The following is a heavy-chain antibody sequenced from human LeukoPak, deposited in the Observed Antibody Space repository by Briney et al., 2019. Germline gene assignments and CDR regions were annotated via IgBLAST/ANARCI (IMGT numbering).Heavy chain of an antibody. CDR1: GFTVSSKY. J-gene: IGHJ3*02. V-gene: IGHV3-66*01. Sequence: GGSLRLSCAASGFTVSSKYMSWVRQAPGRGLEWVSVNYSGGSTYYADSVKGRFTISRDNSKNTLYLQMNSLRVEDTAVYYCARDVRALSSFDIWGQGTMVTVSS. CDR2: NYSGGST. D-gene: IGHD1-26*01. CDR3: ARDVRALSSFDI.